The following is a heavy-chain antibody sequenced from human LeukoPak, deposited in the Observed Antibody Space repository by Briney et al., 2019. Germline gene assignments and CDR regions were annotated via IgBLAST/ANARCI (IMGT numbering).Heavy chain of an antibody. CDR3: ARGRQVVVVAAHNWFDP. CDR2: INSDGSGT. V-gene: IGHV3-74*01. CDR1: GFTFSSYW. Sequence: GGSLRLSCAASGFTFSSYWMHWVRQAPGKGLVWVSRINSDGSGTSYADSVKGRFTISRDNAKNTLYLQMNSLRAEDTAVYYCARGRQVVVVAAHNWFDPWGQGTLVTVSS. J-gene: IGHJ5*02. D-gene: IGHD2-15*01.